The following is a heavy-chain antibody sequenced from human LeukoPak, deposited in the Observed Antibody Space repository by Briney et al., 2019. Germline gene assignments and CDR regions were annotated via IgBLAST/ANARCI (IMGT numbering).Heavy chain of an antibody. V-gene: IGHV4-39*07. CDR1: GGSISSSTYY. CDR3: ARGDRNYYDSSGYWDY. J-gene: IGHJ4*02. D-gene: IGHD3-22*01. Sequence: SETLSLTCTVSGGSISSSTYYWGWIRQPPGKGLEWIGSIYYSGSTYYNPSLKSRVTISVDTSKNQFSLKLSSVTAADTAVYYCARGDRNYYDSSGYWDYWGQGTLVTVSS. CDR2: IYYSGST.